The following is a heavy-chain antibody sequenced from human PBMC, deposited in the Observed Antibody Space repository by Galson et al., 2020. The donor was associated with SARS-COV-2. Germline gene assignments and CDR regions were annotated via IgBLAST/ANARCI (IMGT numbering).Heavy chain of an antibody. CDR3: ARHLAGVPGAFDI. D-gene: IGHD3-10*01. CDR1: GYSFTSYW. Sequence: KHGESLKISCKGSGYSFTSYWIRWVRQAPGKGLEWMGGIDHSELYKNYSPSFQGHVTISADKSISTAYLPWSSLKAADTAMYYCARHLAGVPGAFDIWGQGTMVTGSS. V-gene: IGHV5-10-1*01. CDR2: IDHSELYK. J-gene: IGHJ3*02.